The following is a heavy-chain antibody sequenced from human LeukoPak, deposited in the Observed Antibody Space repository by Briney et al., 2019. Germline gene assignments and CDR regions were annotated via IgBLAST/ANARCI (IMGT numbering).Heavy chain of an antibody. V-gene: IGHV4-59*12. J-gene: IGHJ6*03. CDR2: IYYSGST. CDR1: GGSISSYY. D-gene: IGHD2-15*01. Sequence: SETLSLTCTVSGGSISSYYWSWIRQPPGKGLEWIGYIYYSGSTNYNPSLKSRVTISVDTSKNQFSLKLSSVTAADTAVYYCARGLKDIVVVVAARSYYYYYMDVWGKGTTVTVSS. CDR3: ARGLKDIVVVVAARSYYYYYMDV.